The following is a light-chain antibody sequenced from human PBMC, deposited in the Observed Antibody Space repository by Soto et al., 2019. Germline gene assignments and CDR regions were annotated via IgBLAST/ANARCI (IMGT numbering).Light chain of an antibody. Sequence: EILMTQSPATLPVSPGERATLSCRASQSVSSNLAWYQQKPGQAPRLLIYGASTRATGIPARLSGSGSGTDFTLTISSLEPEDFAVYYCQQRRSWPQTITFGQGTRLEIK. CDR1: QSVSSN. J-gene: IGKJ5*01. CDR3: QQRRSWPQTIT. V-gene: IGKV3-15*01. CDR2: GAS.